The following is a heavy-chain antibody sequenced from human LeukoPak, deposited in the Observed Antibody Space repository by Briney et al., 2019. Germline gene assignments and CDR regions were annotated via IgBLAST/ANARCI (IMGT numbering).Heavy chain of an antibody. CDR1: GFNLSNYW. V-gene: IGHV3-74*01. J-gene: IGHJ4*02. CDR3: ARGMVGIPGTDY. CDR2: INKDGSIT. D-gene: IGHD1-26*01. Sequence: PGGSLRLSCVASGFNLSNYWMHWVRQAPGKGPEWVSRINKDGSITNFADSVKGRFSISRDNAKNSLYVEMNNLRAEDMAVYYCARGMVGIPGTDYGGQGTLVTVST.